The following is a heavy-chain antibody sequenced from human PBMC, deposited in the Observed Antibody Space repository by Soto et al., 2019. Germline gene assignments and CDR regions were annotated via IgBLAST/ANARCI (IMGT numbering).Heavy chain of an antibody. CDR1: GGSFSGYY. J-gene: IGHJ6*02. Sequence: SETLSLTCAVYGGSFSGYYWSWIRQPPGKGLEWIGEINHSGSTNYNPSLKSRVTISVGTSKNQFSLKLSSVTAADTAVYYCARVGVVVPAAMFVSYYYYGMDVWGQGTTVTVSS. CDR3: ARVGVVVPAAMFVSYYYYGMDV. V-gene: IGHV4-34*01. CDR2: INHSGST. D-gene: IGHD2-2*01.